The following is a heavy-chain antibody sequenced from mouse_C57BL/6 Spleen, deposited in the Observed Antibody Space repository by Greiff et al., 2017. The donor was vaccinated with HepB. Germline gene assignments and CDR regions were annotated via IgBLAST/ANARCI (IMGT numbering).Heavy chain of an antibody. CDR2: IRLKSDNYAT. Sequence: EVKLVESGGGLVQPGGSMKLSCVASGFTFSNYWMNWVRQSPEKGLEWVAQIRLKSDNYATHYAESVKGRFTISRDDSKSSVYLQMNNLRAEDTGIYYCTGWTTMSSYYFDYWGQGTTLTVSS. D-gene: IGHD2-4*01. CDR1: GFTFSNYW. J-gene: IGHJ2*01. CDR3: TGWTTMSSYYFDY. V-gene: IGHV6-3*01.